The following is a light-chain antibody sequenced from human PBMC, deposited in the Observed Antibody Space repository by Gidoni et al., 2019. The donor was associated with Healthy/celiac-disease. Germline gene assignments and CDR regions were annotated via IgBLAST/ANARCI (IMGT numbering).Light chain of an antibody. CDR3: QQYYSYPRT. Sequence: AIRMTQSPSSLSASTGDRVTITCRANQGISSYLAWYQQKPGKAPKLLIYAASTLQSGVPSRFSGSGSGTDFTLTISCLQSEDFATYYCQQYYSYPRTFGQGTKLEIK. CDR2: AAS. V-gene: IGKV1-8*01. CDR1: QGISSY. J-gene: IGKJ2*01.